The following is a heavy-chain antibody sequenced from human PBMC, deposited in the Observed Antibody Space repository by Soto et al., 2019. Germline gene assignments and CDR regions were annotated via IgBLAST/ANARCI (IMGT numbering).Heavy chain of an antibody. CDR1: GFTFSTYW. Sequence: GGSLRLSCGASGFTFSTYWMHWVRQAPGKGLVWVARINTDGSVTSHADSVKGRFIISRDNAKNALFLQMNSLRDEDTAVYYCAREAMIGNCLDSWGQGTLVTVSS. CDR2: INTDGSVT. D-gene: IGHD2-21*01. V-gene: IGHV3-74*01. CDR3: AREAMIGNCLDS. J-gene: IGHJ5*01.